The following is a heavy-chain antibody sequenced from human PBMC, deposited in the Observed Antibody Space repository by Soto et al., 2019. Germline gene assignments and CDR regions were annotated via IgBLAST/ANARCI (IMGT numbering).Heavy chain of an antibody. CDR2: IFWDDDK. V-gene: IGHV2-5*02. J-gene: IGHJ4*02. Sequence: QITLKESGPALVRPTQTLTLTCSFSGFSLTTRGVAVGWIRQPPGKALELLALIFWDDDKWYSPSLRSRLTITEDTSKNQVVLTTTNMDPVDTATYYCAHRSRGYAYYVDQWRQVTLVTVAS. CDR1: GFSLTTRGVA. CDR3: AHRSRGYAYYVDQ. D-gene: IGHD5-12*01.